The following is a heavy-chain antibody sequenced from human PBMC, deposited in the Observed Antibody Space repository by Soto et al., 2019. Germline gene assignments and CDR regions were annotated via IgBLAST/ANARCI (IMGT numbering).Heavy chain of an antibody. CDR3: TPHRVGNWFDP. CDR2: IRSHGAGGTA. J-gene: IGHJ5*02. CDR1: GLTFSNAW. V-gene: IGHV3-15*01. D-gene: IGHD1-26*01. Sequence: EMQLVESGGDLVEPGGSLRLSCVASGLTFSNAWMNWIRQSPGKGLEWIGRIRSHGAGGTAEYAAPVKDRFTISRNDSENTLYLQMNSLKIEDTGVYYCTPHRVGNWFDPWGQGTLVTVSS.